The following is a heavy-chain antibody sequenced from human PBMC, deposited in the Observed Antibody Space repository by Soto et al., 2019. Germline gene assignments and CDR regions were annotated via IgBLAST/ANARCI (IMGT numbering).Heavy chain of an antibody. CDR2: IYYSGST. CDR1: GGSISSGDYY. J-gene: IGHJ4*02. Sequence: SETLSLTCTVSGGSISSGDYYWSWIRQPPGKGLEWIGYIYYSGSTYYNPSLKSRVTISVDTSKNQFSLKLSSVTAADTAVYYCVRYYYDSSGYFDYWGQGTLVTVSS. D-gene: IGHD3-22*01. V-gene: IGHV4-30-4*01. CDR3: VRYYYDSSGYFDY.